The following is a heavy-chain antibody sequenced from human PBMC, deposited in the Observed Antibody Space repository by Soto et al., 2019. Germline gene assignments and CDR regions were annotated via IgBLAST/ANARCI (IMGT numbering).Heavy chain of an antibody. Sequence: ASVNVSCKVSGYTLTELSMHWVRQAPGKGLEWMGGFDPEDGETIYAQKFQGRVTMTEDTSTDTAYMELSSLRSEDTAVYYCATAVDFWRGYYDVNWFDPWGQGTLVTVSS. V-gene: IGHV1-24*01. CDR3: ATAVDFWRGYYDVNWFDP. CDR1: GYTLTELS. CDR2: FDPEDGET. D-gene: IGHD3-3*01. J-gene: IGHJ5*02.